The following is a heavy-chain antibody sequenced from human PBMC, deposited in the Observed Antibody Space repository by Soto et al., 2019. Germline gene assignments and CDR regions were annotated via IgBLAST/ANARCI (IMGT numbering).Heavy chain of an antibody. CDR3: ARGRKRTYADLVPAATGHRPGYYYYGMDV. D-gene: IGHD2-2*01. J-gene: IGHJ6*02. Sequence: ETLSLTRAVCVWSFGGYAWSWIRQPPGKGLDWIGEINHSGSTNYNPSLKSRVTISVDTSKNQFSLKLSSVTAADTAVYYCARGRKRTYADLVPAATGHRPGYYYYGMDVWGQGTTVTVPS. CDR2: INHSGST. V-gene: IGHV4-34*01. CDR1: VWSFGGYA.